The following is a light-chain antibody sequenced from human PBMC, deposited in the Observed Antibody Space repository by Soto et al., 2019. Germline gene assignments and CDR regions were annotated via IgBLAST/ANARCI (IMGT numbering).Light chain of an antibody. CDR1: SSDVGGYNY. J-gene: IGLJ1*01. CDR3: CSYAGSPMYV. CDR2: DVS. Sequence: QSALTQPRSVSGYPGQSVTISCTGTSSDVGGYNYVSWYQQHPGKAPKVMIYDVSERPSGVPDRFSGSKSGNTASLTISGLQAEDEADYYCCSYAGSPMYVFGTGTKLTVL. V-gene: IGLV2-11*01.